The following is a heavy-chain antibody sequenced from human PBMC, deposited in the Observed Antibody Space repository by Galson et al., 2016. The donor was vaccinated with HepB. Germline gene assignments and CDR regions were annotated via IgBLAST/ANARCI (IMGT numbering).Heavy chain of an antibody. J-gene: IGHJ6*02. CDR1: GDSVSSNSAA. D-gene: IGHD1/OR15-1a*01. Sequence: CAISGDSVSSNSAAWNWNRQSPSRGLEWLGRKYYRSKLYNDYAVSAKSRIIVNPDTSKNQFSLQLNSVTPEDTAVYYCVEQRKGAPYGMDVWGQGTTVTASS. CDR3: VEQRKGAPYGMDV. V-gene: IGHV6-1*01. CDR2: KYYRSKLYN.